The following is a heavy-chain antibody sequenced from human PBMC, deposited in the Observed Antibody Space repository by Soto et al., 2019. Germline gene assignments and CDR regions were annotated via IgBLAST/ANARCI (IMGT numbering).Heavy chain of an antibody. CDR3: AREVPGESGDRLNYFDY. D-gene: IGHD2-21*02. V-gene: IGHV4-61*01. Sequence: QVQLQESGPGLVKPSETLSLTCTVSGGPVSSGHYYWTWIRQPPGKGLEWIGFVSYTGSTIYNPSLKSRVAISVDTSKNQFSLKLSSVTAADTAIYYCAREVPGESGDRLNYFDYWGQGTLVTVSS. CDR1: GGPVSSGHYY. J-gene: IGHJ4*02. CDR2: VSYTGST.